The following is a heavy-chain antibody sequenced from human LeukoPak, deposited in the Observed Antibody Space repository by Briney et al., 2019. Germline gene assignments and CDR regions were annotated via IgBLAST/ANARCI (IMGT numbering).Heavy chain of an antibody. CDR2: INPNSGGT. D-gene: IGHD3-3*01. J-gene: IGHJ6*02. V-gene: IGHV1-2*02. CDR1: GYTFTGYY. CDR3: ARDVYHVELRFLEWLNLASAGHIVYGMDV. Sequence: GASVKVSCKASGYTFTGYYMHWVRQAPGQGLEWMGWINPNSGGTNYAQKFQGRVTMTRDTSISTAYMELNRLRSDDTAVYYCARDVYHVELRFLEWLNLASAGHIVYGMDVWGQGTTVTVSS.